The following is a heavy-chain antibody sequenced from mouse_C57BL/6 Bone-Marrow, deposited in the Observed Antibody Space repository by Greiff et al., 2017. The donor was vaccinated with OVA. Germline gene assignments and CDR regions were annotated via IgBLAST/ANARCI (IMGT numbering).Heavy chain of an antibody. V-gene: IGHV1-26*01. J-gene: IGHJ2*01. Sequence: EVQLQQSGPELVKPGASVKISCKASGYTFTDYYMNWVKQSHGKSLEWIGDINPNNGGTSYNQKFKGKATLTVDKSSSTAYMELRSLTSEDSAVYYCAIASYYGSSYYFDYWGQGTTLTVSS. D-gene: IGHD1-1*01. CDR2: INPNNGGT. CDR1: GYTFTDYY. CDR3: AIASYYGSSYYFDY.